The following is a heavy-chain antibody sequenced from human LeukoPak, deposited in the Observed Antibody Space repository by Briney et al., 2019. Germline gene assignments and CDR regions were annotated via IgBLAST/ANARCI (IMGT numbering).Heavy chain of an antibody. V-gene: IGHV3-48*01. CDR3: ARDYKCAFDN. CDR2: IGISSGNT. D-gene: IGHD1-1*01. CDR1: GFTFSAYS. Sequence: GGSLRLSCAASGFTFSAYSMNWVRQAPGKGLEWISYIGISSGNTKYADSVKGRFTISGDKAKNSLYLQMNSLRVEDTAVYYCARDYKCAFDNWGQGTLVTVSS. J-gene: IGHJ4*02.